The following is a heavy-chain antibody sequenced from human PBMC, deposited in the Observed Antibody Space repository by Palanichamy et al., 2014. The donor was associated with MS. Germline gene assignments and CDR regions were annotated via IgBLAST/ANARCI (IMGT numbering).Heavy chain of an antibody. J-gene: IGHJ5*02. V-gene: IGHV3-30*16. CDR1: GFPVPQIT. D-gene: IGHD4-11*01. CDR2: ISSDETNK. CDR3: AAGLHTNSWNNWFDP. Sequence: QLQVVESGGGVVQPGGSLRLSCAITGFPVPQITFHWIRQSPGGGLEWVAVISSDETNKYYAESLKGRLIVSRDNSQNMAFLQMNGLRPEDTGFYYCAAGLHTNSWNNWFDPWGRGTLVTVSS.